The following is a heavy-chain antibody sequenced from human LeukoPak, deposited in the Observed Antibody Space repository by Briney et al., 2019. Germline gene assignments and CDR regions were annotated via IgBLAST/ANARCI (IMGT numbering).Heavy chain of an antibody. Sequence: PGGSLRLSCAASGFTFEDYAMHWVRQAPGKGLEWVAGVTWNSGNIDYAESVRGRFTISRDNAKNSLYLEMNSLRLEDTALYYCVKESEDSSGWATRYYFDYWGQGSLVTVSS. V-gene: IGHV3-9*01. CDR2: VTWNSGNI. CDR3: VKESEDSSGWATRYYFDY. CDR1: GFTFEDYA. D-gene: IGHD6-19*01. J-gene: IGHJ4*02.